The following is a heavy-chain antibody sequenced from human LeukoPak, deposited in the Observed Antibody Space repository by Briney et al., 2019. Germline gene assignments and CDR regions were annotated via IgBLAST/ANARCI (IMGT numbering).Heavy chain of an antibody. Sequence: GGSLRLSCAASGCNFRHAAMTWVRQAPGKGLEWVSLISFSGDNSYYADSVKGRFTISRDNSKNTLSLQMNSLRVEDTAIYYCAKDIQLSTWGLGTMVTVSS. V-gene: IGHV3-23*01. CDR2: ISFSGDNS. CDR1: GCNFRHAA. CDR3: AKDIQLST. J-gene: IGHJ3*01. D-gene: IGHD5-24*01.